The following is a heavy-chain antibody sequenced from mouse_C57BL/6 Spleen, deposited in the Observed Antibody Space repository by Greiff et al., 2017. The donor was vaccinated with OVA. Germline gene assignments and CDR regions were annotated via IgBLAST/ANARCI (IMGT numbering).Heavy chain of an antibody. V-gene: IGHV1-69*01. Sequence: QVQLQQPGAELVMPGASVKLSCKASGYTFTSYWMHWVKQRPGQGLAWIGEIDPSDSYTNYNQKFKGKSTLTVDKSSSTAYMQLSSLTSEDSAVYYCARKGIYDGYCDYWGQGTTLTVSS. CDR2: IDPSDSYT. CDR3: ARKGIYDGYCDY. J-gene: IGHJ2*01. CDR1: GYTFTSYW. D-gene: IGHD2-3*01.